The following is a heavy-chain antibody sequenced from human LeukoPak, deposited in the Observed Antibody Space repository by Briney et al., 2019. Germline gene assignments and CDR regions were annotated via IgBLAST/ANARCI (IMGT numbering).Heavy chain of an antibody. CDR3: ARGAEKILSFGEYPSDAFDI. CDR1: GFNFNNYV. CDR2: ISFDGRKK. Sequence: GRSLRLSCATSGFNFNNYVMHWVRQAPGKGLEWVTEISFDGRKKTYVDSVKGRFTISRDSPKNTVYLQMDSLRAEDTAVYYCARGAEKILSFGEYPSDAFDIWGQGTMVSVTS. V-gene: IGHV3-30*03. J-gene: IGHJ3*02. D-gene: IGHD3-10*01.